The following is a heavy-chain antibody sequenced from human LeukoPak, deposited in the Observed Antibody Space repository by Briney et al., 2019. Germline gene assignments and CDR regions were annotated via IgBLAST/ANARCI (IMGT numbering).Heavy chain of an antibody. J-gene: IGHJ3*02. CDR3: ARDQNSFTAMVMGSAFDI. Sequence: PGGSLRLSCAASGFTFSSYGMHWVRQAPGKGLEWVAFIRYDGSNKYYADSVKGRFTIFRDNSKNTLFLQMNSLRAEDTAVYYCARDQNSFTAMVMGSAFDIWGQGTMVTVSS. CDR1: GFTFSSYG. CDR2: IRYDGSNK. D-gene: IGHD5-18*01. V-gene: IGHV3-30*02.